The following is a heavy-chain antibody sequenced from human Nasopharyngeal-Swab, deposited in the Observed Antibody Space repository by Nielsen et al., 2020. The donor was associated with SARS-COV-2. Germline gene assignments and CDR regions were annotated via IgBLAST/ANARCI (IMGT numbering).Heavy chain of an antibody. CDR1: GYTLTELS. Sequence: ASVKVSCKVSGYTLTELSMHWVRQAPGKGLEWMGGFDPEDGETIYAQKFQGRGTMTEDTSTDTAYMELSSLRSEDTAVYYCATSAPYCSSTSCSYWFDPWGQGTLVTVSS. D-gene: IGHD2-2*01. CDR3: ATSAPYCSSTSCSYWFDP. V-gene: IGHV1-24*01. J-gene: IGHJ5*02. CDR2: FDPEDGET.